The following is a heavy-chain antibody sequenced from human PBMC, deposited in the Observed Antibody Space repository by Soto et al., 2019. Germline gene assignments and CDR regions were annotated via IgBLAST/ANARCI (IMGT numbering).Heavy chain of an antibody. D-gene: IGHD6-19*01. V-gene: IGHV1-46*03. CDR2: INPSGGST. Sequence: ASVKVSCKASGFTFTSYYMHWVRQAPGQGLEWIGIINPSGGSTSYAQKFQGRVTMTRDTSTSTVYMELSSLRSEDTAVYYCARDSSGWYDRFDPWGQGTLVTVSS. J-gene: IGHJ5*02. CDR1: GFTFTSYY. CDR3: ARDSSGWYDRFDP.